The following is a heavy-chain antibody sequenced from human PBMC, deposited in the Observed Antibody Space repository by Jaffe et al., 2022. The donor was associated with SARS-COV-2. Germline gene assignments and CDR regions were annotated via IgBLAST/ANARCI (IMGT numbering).Heavy chain of an antibody. J-gene: IGHJ4*02. CDR1: GFTFSSYW. V-gene: IGHV3-7*01. D-gene: IGHD3-16*02. CDR2: IKQDGSEK. CDR3: ARDSTYDYVWGSYRYTGNFDY. Sequence: EVQLVESGGGLVQPGGSLRLSCAASGFTFSSYWMSWVRQAPGKGLEWVANIKQDGSEKYYVDSVKGRFTISRDNAKNSLYLQMNSLRAEDTAVYYCARDSTYDYVWGSYRYTGNFDYWGQGTLVTVSS.